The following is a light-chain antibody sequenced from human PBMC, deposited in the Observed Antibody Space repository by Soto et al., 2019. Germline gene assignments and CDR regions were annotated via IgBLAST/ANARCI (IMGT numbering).Light chain of an antibody. CDR2: AAS. Sequence: DIQMTQSPSSLSASVGDTVTITCRASQGIIDYLAWYQQRPGKVPKLLIYAASTLQTVVPSRFSGSGAGTDFTLTISSLQPADVATYCCQKYDSAPQTFGQGTKVEIK. J-gene: IGKJ1*01. V-gene: IGKV1-27*01. CDR3: QKYDSAPQT. CDR1: QGIIDY.